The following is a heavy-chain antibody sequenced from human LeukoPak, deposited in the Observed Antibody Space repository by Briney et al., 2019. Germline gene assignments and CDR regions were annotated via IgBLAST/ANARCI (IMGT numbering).Heavy chain of an antibody. J-gene: IGHJ4*02. CDR2: INPDGSQT. Sequence: PGGSLRLSCAASGFTFNTYWMHWVRQAPGKGLVWVSHINPDGSQTNYADSVTGRFTISRDNAKNTLYLQMNSLRAEDTAVYYCVRQATPHGHFDYWGQGILVTVSS. CDR3: VRQATPHGHFDY. V-gene: IGHV3-74*01. CDR1: GFTFNTYW. D-gene: IGHD2-15*01.